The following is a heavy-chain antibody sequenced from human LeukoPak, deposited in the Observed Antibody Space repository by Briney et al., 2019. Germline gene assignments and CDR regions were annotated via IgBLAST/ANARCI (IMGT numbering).Heavy chain of an antibody. CDR1: GGSISSYY. CDR3: ARGGVVVPAAMAGAFDT. CDR2: IYTSGST. Sequence: SETLSLTCTVSGGSISSYYWSWIRQPAGKGLEWIGRIYTSGSTNYNPSLKSRVTMSVDTSKNQFSLKLSSVTAADTAVYYCARGGVVVPAAMAGAFDTWGQGTMVTVSS. J-gene: IGHJ3*02. D-gene: IGHD2-2*01. V-gene: IGHV4-4*07.